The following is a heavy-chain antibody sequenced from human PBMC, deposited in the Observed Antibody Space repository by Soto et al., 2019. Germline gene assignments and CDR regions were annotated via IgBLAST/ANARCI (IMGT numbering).Heavy chain of an antibody. V-gene: IGHV6-1*01. CDR2: TYFRSKWYN. CDR3: ARGYSSGWYNWFDP. Sequence: SQTLSLTCAISGDSVSSNTASWNWIRQSPSRGLEWLGRTYFRSKWYNDYAVSVKSRIIINPDTSKNQFSLQLNSVTPEDTAVYYCARGYSSGWYNWFDPWGQGTLVTVSS. J-gene: IGHJ5*02. D-gene: IGHD6-19*01. CDR1: GDSVSSNTAS.